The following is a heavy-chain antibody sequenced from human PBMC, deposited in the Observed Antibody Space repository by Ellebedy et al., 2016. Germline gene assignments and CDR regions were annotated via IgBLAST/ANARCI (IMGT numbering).Heavy chain of an antibody. CDR1: GFTFSSYW. CDR3: ARLLARGIGSDY. V-gene: IGHV3-7*01. J-gene: IGHJ4*02. Sequence: GESLKISXAASGFTFSSYWMSWVRQAPGKGLEWVANIKQDGSEKYYVDSVKGRFTISRDNAKNSLYLQMNSLRAEDTAVYYCARLLARGIGSDYWGQGTLVTVSS. CDR2: IKQDGSEK. D-gene: IGHD3-10*01.